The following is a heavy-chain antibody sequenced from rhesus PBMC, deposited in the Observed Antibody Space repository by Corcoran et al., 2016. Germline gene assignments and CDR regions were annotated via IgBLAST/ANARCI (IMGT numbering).Heavy chain of an antibody. J-gene: IGHJ6*01. V-gene: IGHV4-122*02. CDR2: ISYSGST. Sequence: QLQLQESGPGLVKPSETLSLTCAVSGYSISSGYGWSWIRQPPGKGLEWIGYISYSGSTSYNPSLKRRVTISRDTAKTRFSLKLSSVTAADTAVYYCARDGDYYSGRPLGALDSWGQGVVVTVSS. CDR1: GYSISSGYG. D-gene: IGHD3-16*01. CDR3: ARDGDYYSGRPLGALDS.